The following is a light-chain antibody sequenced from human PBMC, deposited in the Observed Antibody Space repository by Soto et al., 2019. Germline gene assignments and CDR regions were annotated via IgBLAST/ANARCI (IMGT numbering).Light chain of an antibody. J-gene: IGKJ1*01. CDR1: QTISSW. Sequence: DIQMTQSPSTLSGSVGDRVTITCRASQTISSWLAWYQQKPGKAPKLLISAAFSLEGGVPTRFSGSGSGADFTLKISTLQHEDSRNYYCQQLYDYTTTLGNGTKVDIK. V-gene: IGKV1-5*01. CDR2: AAF. CDR3: QQLYDYTTT.